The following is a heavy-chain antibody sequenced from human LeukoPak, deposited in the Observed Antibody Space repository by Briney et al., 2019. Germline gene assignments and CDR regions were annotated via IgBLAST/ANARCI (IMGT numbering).Heavy chain of an antibody. D-gene: IGHD5-12*01. CDR1: GFTFSSYA. J-gene: IGHJ2*01. Sequence: GGSLRLSCAASGFTFSSYAMSWVRQAPGKGLEWVSAISGSGGSTYYADSVKGRFTISRDNSKNTLYLQMNSLRAEDTAVYYCAKIATIWWLPTTAPWYFDLWGRGTLVTVSS. V-gene: IGHV3-23*01. CDR2: ISGSGGST. CDR3: AKIATIWWLPTTAPWYFDL.